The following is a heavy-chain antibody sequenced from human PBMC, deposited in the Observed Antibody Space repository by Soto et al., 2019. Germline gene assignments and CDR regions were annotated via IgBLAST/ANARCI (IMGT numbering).Heavy chain of an antibody. CDR2: LYSGSST. Sequence: IEWVSVLYSGSSTYSADSVKGRFTISRHHSQNTLYLQMNSLRAEDTAVYYCAGFTRFD. CDR3: AGFTRFD. V-gene: IGHV3-53*04. J-gene: IGHJ3*02.